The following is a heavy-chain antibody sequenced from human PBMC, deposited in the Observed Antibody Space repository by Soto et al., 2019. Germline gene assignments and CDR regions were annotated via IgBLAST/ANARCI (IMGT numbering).Heavy chain of an antibody. V-gene: IGHV1-18*01. Sequence: QAQLVQSGAQVEKPVTSTKISCKASGYSFTSKSLVWVRQTPGHGLAWVGWISPYTGRTEYAQNGQGRGSMTRHIVTLTAHMEIRSLTSDEAAVVYCGSNSYGANSCDAFDAWGQGTMVIVSS. CDR2: ISPYTGRT. CDR1: GYSFTSKS. CDR3: GSNSYGANSCDAFDA. J-gene: IGHJ3*01. D-gene: IGHD5-18*01.